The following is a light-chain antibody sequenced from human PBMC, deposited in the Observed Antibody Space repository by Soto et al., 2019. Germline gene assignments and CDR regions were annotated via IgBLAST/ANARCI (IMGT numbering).Light chain of an antibody. Sequence: QLVLTQSPSASASLGASVKLTCTLDSGHSGNAIAWHQKQPDKGPRYLMKLNRDGTHIRGHGVPDRFSGSMSGAERYLTISSLQSEDESEYYCQTWGPGIRVFGGGTKLTVL. CDR1: SGHSGNA. CDR3: QTWGPGIRV. CDR2: LNRDGTH. J-gene: IGLJ2*01. V-gene: IGLV4-69*01.